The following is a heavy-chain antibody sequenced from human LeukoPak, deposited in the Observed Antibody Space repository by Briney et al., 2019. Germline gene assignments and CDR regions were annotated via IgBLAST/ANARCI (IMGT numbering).Heavy chain of an antibody. CDR2: IYSGGST. J-gene: IGHJ5*02. Sequence: GGSLRLSCAASGFTVSSNYMSWVRQAPGKGLEWVSVIYSGGSTYYADSVKGRFTISRDNSKNTLYLQMNSLRAEDTAVYYCAKDGEYDYVWGSYRTQNWFDPWGQGTLVTVSS. V-gene: IGHV3-53*05. CDR1: GFTVSSNY. D-gene: IGHD3-16*02. CDR3: AKDGEYDYVWGSYRTQNWFDP.